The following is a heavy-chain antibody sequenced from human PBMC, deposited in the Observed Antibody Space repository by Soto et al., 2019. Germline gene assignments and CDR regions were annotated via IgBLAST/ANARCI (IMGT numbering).Heavy chain of an antibody. J-gene: IGHJ6*02. CDR3: GRGPSPRAPAGGTPYYYAMDV. V-gene: IGHV1-8*02. D-gene: IGHD6-13*01. Sequence: ASVKVSCKVSGYDFTAYDINWVRQTSGQGIEWMGWMNPINGATGSARRLQGRVSMTRNTATGTAYLESTSLRSDDTAVYYCGRGPSPRAPAGGTPYYYAMDVWGQGTTVTVSS. CDR1: GYDFTAYD. CDR2: MNPINGAT.